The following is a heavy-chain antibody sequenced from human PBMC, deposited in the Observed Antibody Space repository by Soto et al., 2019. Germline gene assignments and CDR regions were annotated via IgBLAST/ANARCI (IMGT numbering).Heavy chain of an antibody. Sequence: EVQLVESGGGLVQAGESLRLSCAAFGFRFSDSWMTWVRQAPGKGREWLANIKKDGSEQYYVPSVRGRFIISRDNAENSLSLQLNSLRSDDTGVYFCARRATSGWAPFDNWGQGTRVTVS. CDR2: IKKDGSEQ. J-gene: IGHJ4*02. V-gene: IGHV3-7*01. CDR1: GFRFSDSW. D-gene: IGHD6-19*01. CDR3: ARRATSGWAPFDN.